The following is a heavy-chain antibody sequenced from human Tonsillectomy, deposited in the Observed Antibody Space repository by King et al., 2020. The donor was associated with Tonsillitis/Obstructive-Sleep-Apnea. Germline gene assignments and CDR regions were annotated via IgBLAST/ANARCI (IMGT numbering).Heavy chain of an antibody. D-gene: IGHD4-17*01. CDR2: INPNNGGT. CDR1: GYTFTGYY. J-gene: IGHJ4*02. CDR3: TRRTVTDGFDY. Sequence: QLVQSGAEVKKPGASVKVSCKASGYTFTGYYIHWVRQAPGQGLEWMGWINPNNGGTKYAQKFQGRVTVTRDTFISTAYMELSSLRSDDTAVYFCTRRTVTDGFDYWGQGTLVTVSS. V-gene: IGHV1-2*02.